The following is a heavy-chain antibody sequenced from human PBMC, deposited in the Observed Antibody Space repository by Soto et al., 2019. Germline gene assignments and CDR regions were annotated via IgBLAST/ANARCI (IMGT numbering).Heavy chain of an antibody. D-gene: IGHD6-13*01. Sequence: GGSLRLSCAASGFTFSGSAMHWVRQASGKGLEWVGRIRSKANSYATAYAASVKGRFTISRDDSKNTPYLQMNSLKTEDTAVYYCTRQGSSSSLYMDVWGQGTTVTVSS. CDR1: GFTFSGSA. CDR2: IRSKANSYAT. J-gene: IGHJ6*02. V-gene: IGHV3-73*01. CDR3: TRQGSSSSLYMDV.